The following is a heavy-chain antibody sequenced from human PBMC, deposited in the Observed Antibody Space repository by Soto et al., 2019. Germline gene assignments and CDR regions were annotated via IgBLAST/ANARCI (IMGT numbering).Heavy chain of an antibody. D-gene: IGHD3-10*01. CDR1: GGSISSGDYY. CDR2: IYYSGST. J-gene: IGHJ5*02. V-gene: IGHV4-30-4*01. CDR3: ARDYYGSGSYWSWFDP. Sequence: SETLSLTCTVSGGSISSGDYYWSWIRQPPGKGLEWIGYIYYSGSTDYNPSLKSRVTISLDTSKNQFSLKLSSVTAADTAVYYCARDYYGSGSYWSWFDPWGQGTLVTVSS.